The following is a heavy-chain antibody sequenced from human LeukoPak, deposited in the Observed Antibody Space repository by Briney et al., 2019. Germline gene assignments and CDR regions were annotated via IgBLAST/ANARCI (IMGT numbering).Heavy chain of an antibody. CDR3: ARAWSSSYRIFDY. D-gene: IGHD2-15*01. Sequence: SETLSLTCAVYGGSFSGYYWSWIRQPPGKGLERIGEINHSGSTNYNPSLKSRVTISVDTSKNQFSLKLSSVTAADTAVYYCARAWSSSYRIFDYWGQGTLVTVSS. CDR1: GGSFSGYY. J-gene: IGHJ4*02. V-gene: IGHV4-34*01. CDR2: INHSGST.